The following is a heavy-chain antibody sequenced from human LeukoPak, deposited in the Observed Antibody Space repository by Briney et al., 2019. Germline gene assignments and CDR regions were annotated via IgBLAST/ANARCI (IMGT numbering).Heavy chain of an antibody. J-gene: IGHJ4*02. V-gene: IGHV4-34*01. CDR2: INHSGST. CDR1: GGSFSGYY. CDR3: AREGYSGYGSFDY. Sequence: SETLSLTCAVYGGSFSGYYWSWIRQTPGKGLEWIGEINHSGSTNYNPSLKSRVTISVDTSKNQFSLKLSSVTAADTAVYYCAREGYSGYGSFDYWGQGTLVTVSS. D-gene: IGHD5-12*01.